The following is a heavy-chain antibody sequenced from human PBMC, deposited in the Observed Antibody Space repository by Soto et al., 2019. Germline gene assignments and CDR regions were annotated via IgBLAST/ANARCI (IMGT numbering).Heavy chain of an antibody. CDR1: GFTFKSYG. CDR2: ISGSGDST. J-gene: IGHJ4*02. D-gene: IGHD3-10*02. V-gene: IGHV3-23*01. CDR3: AIMSGSLCGY. Sequence: EVQMLESGGGLVQPGGSLRLSCAVSGFTFKSYGMSWVRQAPGKGLEWVAIISGSGDSTYYADSVKGRFTISRDNSKNTLYLQMNSLRAEDTAVDYCAIMSGSLCGYWGQGPLVTVSS.